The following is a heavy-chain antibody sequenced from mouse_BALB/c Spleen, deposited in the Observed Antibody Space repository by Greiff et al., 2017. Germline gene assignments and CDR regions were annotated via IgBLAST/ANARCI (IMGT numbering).Heavy chain of an antibody. CDR3: ALYGNYAMDY. V-gene: IGHV14-1*02. CDR1: GFNIKDYY. CDR2: IDPENGNT. Sequence: EVQLQQSGAELVRPGALVKLSCKASGFNIKDYYMHWVKQRPEQGLEWIGWIDPENGNTIYDPKFQGKASITADTSSNTAYLQLSSLTSEDTAVYYCALYGNYAMDYGGQGTSVTVSS. D-gene: IGHD2-1*01. J-gene: IGHJ4*01.